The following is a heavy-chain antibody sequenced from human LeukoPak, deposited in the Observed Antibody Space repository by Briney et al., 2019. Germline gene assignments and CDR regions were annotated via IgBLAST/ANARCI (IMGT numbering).Heavy chain of an antibody. CDR1: GFTFSSYE. V-gene: IGHV3-48*03. CDR3: ARDNGDYSFDY. Sequence: GGSLRLSCAASGFTFSSYEMNWVRQAPGKGLEWVSYISSRGGTIYYADSVKGRFTISRDNAKNSLYLQVNSLRAEDTAVYYCARDNGDYSFDYWGQGTLVTVSS. CDR2: ISSRGGTI. J-gene: IGHJ4*02. D-gene: IGHD2-21*02.